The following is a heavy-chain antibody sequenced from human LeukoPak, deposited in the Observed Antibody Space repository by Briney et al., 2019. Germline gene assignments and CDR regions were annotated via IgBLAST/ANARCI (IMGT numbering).Heavy chain of an antibody. Sequence: GGSLRLSCVASGFTFNIYAMTWVRQAPGKGLEWVSAISGSGGSTYYADSVKGRFTISRDNSKNTLDLQMNSPRAEDTAVYYCAKDEGNYGDLFDYWGQGTLVTVSS. J-gene: IGHJ4*02. V-gene: IGHV3-23*01. CDR1: GFTFNIYA. CDR3: AKDEGNYGDLFDY. D-gene: IGHD4-17*01. CDR2: ISGSGGST.